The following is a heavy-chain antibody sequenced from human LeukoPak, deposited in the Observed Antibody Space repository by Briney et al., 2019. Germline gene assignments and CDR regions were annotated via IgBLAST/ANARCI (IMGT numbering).Heavy chain of an antibody. CDR3: ARSRGYQLPRGYYYYGMDV. D-gene: IGHD2-2*01. J-gene: IGHJ6*02. V-gene: IGHV4-34*01. CDR1: GGSFSGYY. CDR2: INHSGST. Sequence: KPSETLSLTCAVYGGSFSGYYWSWIRQPPGKGLEWIGEINHSGSTNYNPSLKSRVTISVDTSKNQSSLKLSSVTAADTAVYYCARSRGYQLPRGYYYYGMDVWGQGTTVTVSS.